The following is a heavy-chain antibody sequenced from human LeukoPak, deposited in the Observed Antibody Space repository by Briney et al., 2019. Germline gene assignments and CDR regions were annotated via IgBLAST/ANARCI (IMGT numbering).Heavy chain of an antibody. V-gene: IGHV3-21*05. J-gene: IGHJ4*02. CDR2: ISSSSSYI. CDR1: GFTFSSYS. Sequence: GGSLRLSCAASGFTFSSYSMNWVRQAPGKGLEWVSYISSSSSYIYYADSVKGRFTISRDNAKNSLYLQMNSLRAEDTAVYYCARVFDFWSGQAREYYFDYWGQGTLVTVSS. D-gene: IGHD3-3*01. CDR3: ARVFDFWSGQAREYYFDY.